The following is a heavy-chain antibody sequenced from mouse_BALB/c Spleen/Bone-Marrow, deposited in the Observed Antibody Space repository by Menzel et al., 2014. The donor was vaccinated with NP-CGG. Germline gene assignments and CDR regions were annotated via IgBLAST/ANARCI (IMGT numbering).Heavy chain of an antibody. Sequence: VQLQQPGPELVKPGASVKISCKASGYSFTGYFMNWVKQSHGKSLEWIGRINPYNGDTFYNQKFKGKATLTVDKSSSTAHMELLSLTSEDSAVYYCGWVTTVVAKNYYYAMDYWGQGTSVTVSS. CDR2: INPYNGDT. V-gene: IGHV1-37*01. J-gene: IGHJ4*01. D-gene: IGHD1-1*01. CDR1: GYSFTGYF. CDR3: GWVTTVVAKNYYYAMDY.